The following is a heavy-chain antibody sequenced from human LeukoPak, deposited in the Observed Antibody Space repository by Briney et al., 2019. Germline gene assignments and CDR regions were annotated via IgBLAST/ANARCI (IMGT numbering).Heavy chain of an antibody. Sequence: GSLRLSCAASGFTFSSYAMSWVRPATGEGLEWVSAISCSGGSTYYTDSVKGRFTISRDNSKKTLYLQMKSLRAEDTALFCCAKLGPTGFDYWGQGTLVTVSS. CDR3: AKLGPTGFDY. CDR2: ISCSGGST. J-gene: IGHJ4*02. CDR1: GFTFSSYA. V-gene: IGHV3-23*01. D-gene: IGHD1-1*01.